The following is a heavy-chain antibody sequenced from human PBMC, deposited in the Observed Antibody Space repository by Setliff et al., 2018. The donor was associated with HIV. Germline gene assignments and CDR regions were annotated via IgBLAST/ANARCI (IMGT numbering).Heavy chain of an antibody. D-gene: IGHD2-21*02. CDR3: ASRGIVVVTMSMPDEFFVH. CDR2: VYHSGTT. Sequence: SETLSLTCAVSGYSISTAYYWGWIRQPPGKGLEWIGSVYHSGTTYYNPSLKSRVTISVDMSNNQFSLTLNSVTAADTATYYCASRGIVVVTMSMPDEFFVHWGHGTLVTVSS. V-gene: IGHV4-38-2*01. J-gene: IGHJ1*01. CDR1: GYSISTAYY.